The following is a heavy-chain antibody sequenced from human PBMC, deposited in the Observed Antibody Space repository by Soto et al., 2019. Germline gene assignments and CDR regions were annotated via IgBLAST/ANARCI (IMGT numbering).Heavy chain of an antibody. Sequence: EVQLVESGGGLIQPGGSLRLSCEASGFTVKNYQMNWVRQAPGKGLVWVSVIYSGGVTYYPDSVKGRFTIIRDTSKNAVYLQMNSLRADDTAIYYCARDPSTTGYYGLDVWGQGTTVTVSS. CDR1: GFTVKNYQ. V-gene: IGHV3-53*01. CDR3: ARDPSTTGYYGLDV. CDR2: IYSGGVT. J-gene: IGHJ6*02.